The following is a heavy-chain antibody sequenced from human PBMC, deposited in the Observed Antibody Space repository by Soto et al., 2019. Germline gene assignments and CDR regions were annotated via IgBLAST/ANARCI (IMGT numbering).Heavy chain of an antibody. CDR3: ARDHKGGYYYYGMDV. CDR2: ISSSGSTI. V-gene: IGHV3-48*03. Sequence: EVQLVESGGGLVQPGGSLRLSCAASGFTFGSYEMNWVRQAPGKGLEWVSYISSSGSTIYYADSVKSRFTISRDNAKNSLYLQMNSLRAEDTAVYYCARDHKGGYYYYGMDVWGQGTTVTVSS. J-gene: IGHJ6*02. CDR1: GFTFGSYE.